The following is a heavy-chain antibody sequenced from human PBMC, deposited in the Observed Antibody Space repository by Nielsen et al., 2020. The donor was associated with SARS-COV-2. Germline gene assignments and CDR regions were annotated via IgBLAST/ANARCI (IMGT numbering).Heavy chain of an antibody. V-gene: IGHV4-34*01. CDR1: GESFRGFY. CDR2: INHNGGT. Sequence: SETLSLTCGVHGESFRGFYWTWIRQAPGKGLEWIGEINHNGGTNYISPLTSRVTISVDTSRRQFSLKMTSLTAADTAVYYCARGRDSGIYAYLHHMDVWGEGTAVTVSS. CDR3: ARGRDSGIYAYLHHMDV. D-gene: IGHD5/OR15-5a*01. J-gene: IGHJ6*03.